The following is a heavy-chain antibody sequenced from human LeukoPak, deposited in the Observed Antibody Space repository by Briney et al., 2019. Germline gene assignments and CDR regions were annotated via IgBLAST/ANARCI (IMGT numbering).Heavy chain of an antibody. V-gene: IGHV3-9*01. CDR3: AKDIRAVAGTGLDY. Sequence: GGSLRLSCAASGFTFDDYAMHWVRQAPGKGLGWVSGISWNSGSIGYADSVKGRFAISRDNAKNSLYLKMNSLRAEDTALYYCAKDIRAVAGTGLDYWGQGTLVTVSS. J-gene: IGHJ4*02. D-gene: IGHD6-19*01. CDR1: GFTFDDYA. CDR2: ISWNSGSI.